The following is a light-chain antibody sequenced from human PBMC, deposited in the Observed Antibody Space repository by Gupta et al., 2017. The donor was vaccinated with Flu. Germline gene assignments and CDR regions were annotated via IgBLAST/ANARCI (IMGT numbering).Light chain of an antibody. Sequence: SAPTQPRSVSGSPGQSVTISCTGTSNDVGGSNRVSWYQQRPGKAPNLILYDVTERPSGVPDRFSGSKSGNTASLTISGLQADEEADYYCSSHAGRVTWVFGTGTTVTVL. CDR1: SNDVGGSNR. CDR2: DVT. CDR3: SSHAGRVTWV. J-gene: IGLJ1*01. V-gene: IGLV2-11*01.